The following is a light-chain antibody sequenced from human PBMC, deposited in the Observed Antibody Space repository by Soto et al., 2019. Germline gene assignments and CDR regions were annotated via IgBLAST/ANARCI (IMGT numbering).Light chain of an antibody. J-gene: IGLJ3*02. V-gene: IGLV1-47*01. CDR2: RNN. Sequence: QSVLTQPPSASGTPGQRVTISCSGSSSNIGSNYVFWYRQFPGTAPKVLIYRNNQRPSGVPDRFSGSKSGTSASLAISGLRSEDDADYYCAAWDDGLSGWVFGGWTKVTVL. CDR1: SSNIGSNY. CDR3: AAWDDGLSGWV.